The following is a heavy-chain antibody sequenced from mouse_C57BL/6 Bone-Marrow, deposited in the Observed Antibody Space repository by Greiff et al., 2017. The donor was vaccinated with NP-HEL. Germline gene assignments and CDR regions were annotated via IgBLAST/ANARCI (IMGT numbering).Heavy chain of an antibody. V-gene: IGHV1-4*01. D-gene: IGHD1-1*01. J-gene: IGHJ1*03. Sequence: QVQLQQSGAELARPGASVKMSCKASGYTFTSYTMHWVKQRPGKGLEWIGYINPSSGYTKYNQKFKDKATLIADKSSSTAYMQLSSLTSEDSAVYYCARDTTVVATDFDVWGTGTTVTVSS. CDR3: ARDTTVVATDFDV. CDR2: INPSSGYT. CDR1: GYTFTSYT.